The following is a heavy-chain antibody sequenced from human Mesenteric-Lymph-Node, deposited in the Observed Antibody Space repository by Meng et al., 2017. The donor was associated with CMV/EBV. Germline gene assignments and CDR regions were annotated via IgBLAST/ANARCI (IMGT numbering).Heavy chain of an antibody. J-gene: IGHJ4*02. CDR2: IRYDGDSE. Sequence: GESLKISCAGSGFTFRAYGMHWVRQAPGKGLEWVAFIRYDGDSEYFADSVKGRFTISRDNSKNTLYLQMDSLRAEDTAIYYCAKGEHGSGIYSYCSDYWGQGTRVTVSS. V-gene: IGHV3-30*02. CDR1: GFTFRAYG. CDR3: AKGEHGSGIYSYCSDY. D-gene: IGHD3-10*01.